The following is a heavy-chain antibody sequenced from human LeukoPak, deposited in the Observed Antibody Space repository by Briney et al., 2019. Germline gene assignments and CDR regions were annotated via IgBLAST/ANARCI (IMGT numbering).Heavy chain of an antibody. CDR2: INPNSGGT. V-gene: IGHV1-2*04. Sequence: GASVKVSCKASGYTFTGYYMHWVRQAPGQGLEWMGWINPNSGGTNYAQKFQGWVTMTRDTSISTAYMELSRLRSDDTAVYYCARTSGSYYSEIDYWGQGTLVTVSS. J-gene: IGHJ4*02. CDR3: ARTSGSYYSEIDY. CDR1: GYTFTGYY. D-gene: IGHD3-10*01.